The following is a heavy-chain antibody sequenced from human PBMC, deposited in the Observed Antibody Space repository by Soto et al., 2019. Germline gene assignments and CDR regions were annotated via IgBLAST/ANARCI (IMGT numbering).Heavy chain of an antibody. Sequence: GGSLRLSCAASGFSFSSYGMHWVRQAPGKGLEWLAVISSDGSDKYYADSVKGRFAISRDNSKNTLYMQMNSLRAEDTAVYYCAKLAREGGGSRWLYDWFDPWGQGT. CDR3: AKLAREGGGSRWLYDWFDP. D-gene: IGHD6-13*01. V-gene: IGHV3-30*18. CDR2: ISSDGSDK. J-gene: IGHJ5*02. CDR1: GFSFSSYG.